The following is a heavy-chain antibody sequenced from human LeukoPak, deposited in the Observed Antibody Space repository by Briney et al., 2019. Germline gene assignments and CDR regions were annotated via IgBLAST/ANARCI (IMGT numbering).Heavy chain of an antibody. CDR2: IGGDGDNT. CDR1: GFTFDDYA. CDR3: ARDVLFYYDSSGHYYTGNIDY. D-gene: IGHD3-22*01. J-gene: IGHJ4*02. Sequence: GGSLRLSCAASGFTFDDYAMQWVRQGLGKELVWVSLIGGDGDNTYYADSVKGRFTISRDNSKNSLYLQMNSLRTEDTALYYCARDVLFYYDSSGHYYTGNIDYWGQGILVTVSS. V-gene: IGHV3-43*02.